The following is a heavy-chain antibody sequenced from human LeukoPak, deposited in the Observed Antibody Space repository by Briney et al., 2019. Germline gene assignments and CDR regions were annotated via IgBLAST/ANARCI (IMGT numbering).Heavy chain of an antibody. CDR2: INSDGSST. CDR3: AREEQWLGNFDY. CDR1: GFTFSSYW. J-gene: IGHJ4*02. Sequence: GGSLRLSCAASGFTFSSYWMHWVRQAPGKGLVWVSRINSDGSSTSYADSVKGRFTISRDNAKNTLYLQMNSLRAEDTAVYYCAREEQWLGNFDYWGQGTLVTVSS. D-gene: IGHD6-19*01. V-gene: IGHV3-74*01.